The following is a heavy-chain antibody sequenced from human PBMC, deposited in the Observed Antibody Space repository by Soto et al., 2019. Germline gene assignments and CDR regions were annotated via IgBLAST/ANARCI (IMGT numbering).Heavy chain of an antibody. CDR2: ISYDGSNK. V-gene: IGHV3-30-3*01. D-gene: IGHD3-10*01. J-gene: IGHJ4*02. Sequence: PGGSLRLSCAASGFTFSSYAMHWVRQAPGKGLEWVAVISYDGSNKYYADSVKGRFTISRDNSKNTLYLQMNSLRAEDTAVYYCARDRGVEMATNYFDYWGQGTLVTVSS. CDR1: GFTFSSYA. CDR3: ARDRGVEMATNYFDY.